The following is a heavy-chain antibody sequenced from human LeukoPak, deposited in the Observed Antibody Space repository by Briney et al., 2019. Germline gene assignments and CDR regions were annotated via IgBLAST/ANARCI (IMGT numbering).Heavy chain of an antibody. CDR3: ARATYYYDSSGYSS. CDR1: GYTFTGYY. V-gene: IGHV1-2*02. D-gene: IGHD3-22*01. CDR2: INLNSGGT. Sequence: ASVKLSCKASGYTFTGYYMHWVRQAPGQGLGWMGWINLNSGGTNYAQKFQGRVTMTRDTAISKAYMELSRLRSVYTAVYYCARATYYYDSSGYSSWGQGTLVTVSS. J-gene: IGHJ4*02.